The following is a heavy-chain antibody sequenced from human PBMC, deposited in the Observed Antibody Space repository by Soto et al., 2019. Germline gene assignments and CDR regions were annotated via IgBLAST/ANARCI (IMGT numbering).Heavy chain of an antibody. Sequence: PGGSLRLSCAASGFTFRNSGMHWVRQTPGKGLEWVSSISSSSSYIYYADSVKGRFTISRDNAKSSLYLQMNSLRAEDTAVYYCARDGEMATTPFDYWGQGTLVTVSS. V-gene: IGHV3-21*01. J-gene: IGHJ4*02. D-gene: IGHD5-12*01. CDR1: GFTFRNSG. CDR3: ARDGEMATTPFDY. CDR2: ISSSSSYI.